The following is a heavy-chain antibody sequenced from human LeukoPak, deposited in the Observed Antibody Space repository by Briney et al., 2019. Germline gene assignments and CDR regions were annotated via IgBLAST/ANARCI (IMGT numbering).Heavy chain of an antibody. D-gene: IGHD3-10*01. CDR2: INPNSGGT. CDR3: ARDLYGSGSYYAPKHFDY. V-gene: IGHV1-2*02. CDR1: GYTFTGYY. Sequence: ASVKVSCKASGYTFTGYYMHWVRQAPGQGLEWMGWINPNSGGTNYAQKFQGRVTMTRDTSISTAYMELSRLRSDDTAVYYCARDLYGSGSYYAPKHFDYWGQGTLVTVSS. J-gene: IGHJ4*02.